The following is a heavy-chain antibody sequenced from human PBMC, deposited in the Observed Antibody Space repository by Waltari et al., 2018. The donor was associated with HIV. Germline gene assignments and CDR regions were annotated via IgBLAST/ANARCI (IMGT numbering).Heavy chain of an antibody. CDR3: ARGAGPNSGWSLGTFDI. J-gene: IGHJ3*02. CDR2: IIPIFDST. CDR1: GGTFSSYA. D-gene: IGHD6-19*01. Sequence: QVQLVQSGADVTKPGSSVKVSCTASGGTFSSYALHWVRQAPGQGLEWMGRIIPIFDSTDYPQKFQDRVTITADESTNTAYMELSSLRSEDTAVYYCARGAGPNSGWSLGTFDIWGQGTKVTVSS. V-gene: IGHV1-69*12.